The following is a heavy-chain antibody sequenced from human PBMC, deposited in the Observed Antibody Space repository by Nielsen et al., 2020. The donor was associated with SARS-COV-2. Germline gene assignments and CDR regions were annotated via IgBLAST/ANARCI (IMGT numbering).Heavy chain of an antibody. V-gene: IGHV3-53*01. J-gene: IGHJ4*02. D-gene: IGHD3-9*01. Sequence: GESLKLSCAASGFTVSSNYMSWVRQAPGKRLEWVSVIYSGGSTYYADSVKGRFTISRDNSKNTLYLQMNSLRAEDTAVYYCARETIRWGQGTLVTVSS. CDR1: GFTVSSNY. CDR3: ARETIR. CDR2: IYSGGST.